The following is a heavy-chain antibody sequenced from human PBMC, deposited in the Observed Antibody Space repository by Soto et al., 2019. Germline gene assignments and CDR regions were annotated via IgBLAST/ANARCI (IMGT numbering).Heavy chain of an antibody. CDR1: GFTFGSYA. CDR2: ISGSGGST. D-gene: IGHD3-22*01. J-gene: IGHJ4*02. V-gene: IGHV3-23*01. CDR3: AGHYDSSGYLGGFDY. Sequence: EVQLLESGGGLVQPGGSLRLSCAASGFTFGSYAMSWVRQAPGKGLEWVSAISGSGGSTYYADSVKGRFTISRDNSKNTLYLQMNSLRAEDTAVYYCAGHYDSSGYLGGFDYWGQGTLVTVSS.